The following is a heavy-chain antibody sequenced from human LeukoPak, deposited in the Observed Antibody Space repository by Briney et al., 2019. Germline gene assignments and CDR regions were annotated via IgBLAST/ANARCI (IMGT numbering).Heavy chain of an antibody. Sequence: GGSLRLSCAASGFTFSSYAMSWVRQAPGKGLEWVSAISGSGGSTYYADSVKGRFTISRDNAKNSLYLQMNSLRAEDTAVYYCARVRDYCSSTSCYAKGSWFDPWGQGTLVTVSS. J-gene: IGHJ5*02. D-gene: IGHD2-2*01. V-gene: IGHV3-23*01. CDR2: ISGSGGST. CDR1: GFTFSSYA. CDR3: ARVRDYCSSTSCYAKGSWFDP.